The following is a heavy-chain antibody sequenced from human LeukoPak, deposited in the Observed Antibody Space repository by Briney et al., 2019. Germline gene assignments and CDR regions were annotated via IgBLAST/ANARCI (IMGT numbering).Heavy chain of an antibody. CDR2: INPNNGGT. J-gene: IGHJ4*02. CDR3: ARDGGNLWFGELF. Sequence: ASVKVSCKASGYTFTGYYMHWVRQAPGQGLEWMGWINPNNGGTNYAQKFQGRVTMTRDTSISTAYMELSRLRSDDTAVYYCARDGGNLWFGELFWGQGTLVTVSS. CDR1: GYTFTGYY. V-gene: IGHV1-2*02. D-gene: IGHD3-10*01.